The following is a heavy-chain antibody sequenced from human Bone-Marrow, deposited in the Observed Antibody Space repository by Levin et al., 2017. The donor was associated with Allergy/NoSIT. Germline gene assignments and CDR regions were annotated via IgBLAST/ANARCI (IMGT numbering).Heavy chain of an antibody. D-gene: IGHD2-21*02. J-gene: IGHJ4*02. CDR1: GYTFTGYY. CDR2: INPNSGGT. Sequence: GESLKISCKASGYTFTGYYMHWVRQAPGQGLEWMGRINPNSGGTSFAQKFQGRVTMARDTSINTAYMELTSLRSDATAVYYSAKERGNGDWYYDYWGQGTLVTVSS. CDR3: AKERGNGDWYYDY. V-gene: IGHV1-2*06.